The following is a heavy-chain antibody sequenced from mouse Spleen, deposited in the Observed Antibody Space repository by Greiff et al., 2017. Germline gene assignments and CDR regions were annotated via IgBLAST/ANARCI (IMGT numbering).Heavy chain of an antibody. CDR2: IDPETGGT. Sequence: VKLQESGAELVRPGASVTLSCKASGYTFTDYEMHWVKQTPVHGLEWIGAIDPETGGTAYNQKFKGKAILTADKSSSTAYMELRSLTSEDSAVYYCTRWDFDVWGAGTTVTVSS. J-gene: IGHJ1*01. CDR1: GYTFTDYE. CDR3: TRWDFDV. V-gene: IGHV1-15*01.